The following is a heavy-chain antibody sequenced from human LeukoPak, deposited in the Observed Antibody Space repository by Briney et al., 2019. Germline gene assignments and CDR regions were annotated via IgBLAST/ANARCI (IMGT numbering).Heavy chain of an antibody. CDR2: MRRDGNEI. J-gene: IGHJ6*02. CDR1: GFTFSTYW. V-gene: IGHV3-7*03. CDR3: TKDYCGRFCSAV. D-gene: IGHD3-3*01. Sequence: GGSLRLSCSASGFTFSTYWMSWVRQAPGKGLEWVANMRRDGNEIYYLDSVRGRFTISRDNAKNSLYLQMSSLRAEDTAKYYCTKDYCGRFCSAVWGQGTTVTVSS.